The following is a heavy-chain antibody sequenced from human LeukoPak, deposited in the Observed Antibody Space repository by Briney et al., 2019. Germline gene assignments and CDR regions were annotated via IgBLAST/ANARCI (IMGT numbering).Heavy chain of an antibody. CDR1: VYTFTSYG. V-gene: IGHV1-18*01. J-gene: IGHJ6*03. Sequence: ASVKVSFKASVYTFTSYGISWVRQAPEQGGEGMGWISGYNGNTNYAQKLQVRVAMTTDTYTSTEYMELRSLRSDATAVYYCARSRYTSDSGTLRYYYYYMDVWGKGTTVTVSS. CDR3: ARSRYTSDSGTLRYYYYYMDV. CDR2: ISGYNGNT. D-gene: IGHD6-19*01.